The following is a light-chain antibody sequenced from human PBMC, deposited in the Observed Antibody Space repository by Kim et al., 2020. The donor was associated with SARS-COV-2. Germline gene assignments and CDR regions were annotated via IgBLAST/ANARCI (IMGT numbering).Light chain of an antibody. V-gene: IGKV1-33*01. Sequence: DIQMTQSPSSLSASVGDRVTITCQASQDISNYLNWYQQKSGKAPKLLIYDASNLETGVPSRFSGGGSGTDFTFTISSLQPEDIATYYCQQYYNLPTFGGGTKVDIK. J-gene: IGKJ4*01. CDR1: QDISNY. CDR3: QQYYNLPT. CDR2: DAS.